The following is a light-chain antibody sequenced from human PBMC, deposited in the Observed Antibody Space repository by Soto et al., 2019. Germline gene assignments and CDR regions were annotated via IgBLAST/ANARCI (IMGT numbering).Light chain of an antibody. CDR1: QSFSSNN. CDR3: QRYGGSPPVT. V-gene: IGKV3-20*01. J-gene: IGKJ4*01. CDR2: SAS. Sequence: EVVLTQSPGTLSLSPGERATLYCRASQSFSSNNLAWYQHKAGQPPKLIVYSASRRATGVPDRFSGSGSGTDFTLNISRLEPEDFALYYCQRYGGSPPVTFGGGTKVDIK.